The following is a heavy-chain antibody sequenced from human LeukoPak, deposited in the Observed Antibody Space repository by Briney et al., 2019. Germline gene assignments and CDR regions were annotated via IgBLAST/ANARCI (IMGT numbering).Heavy chain of an antibody. D-gene: IGHD6-13*01. V-gene: IGHV3-30*02. CDR1: GFTFSSYG. CDR3: AKDREYSSSWYSDFDY. J-gene: IGHJ4*02. Sequence: TGGSLRLSCAASGFTFSSYGMHWVRQAPGKGLEWVAFIRYDGSNKYYADSVKGRFTISRDYSKNTLYLQMNSLRAEDTAVYYCAKDREYSSSWYSDFDYWGQGTLVTVSS. CDR2: IRYDGSNK.